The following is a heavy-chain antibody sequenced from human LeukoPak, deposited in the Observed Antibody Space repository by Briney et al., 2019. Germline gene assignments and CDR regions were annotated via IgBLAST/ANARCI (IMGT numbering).Heavy chain of an antibody. CDR2: IYSGGSS. V-gene: IGHV3-66*01. CDR3: ARGMGGYGGYDY. J-gene: IGHJ4*02. CDR1: GFTVSSNY. Sequence: GGSLRLSCAASGFTVSSNYMSWVRQAPGQGLEWVSVIYSGGSSYYADSVKGRFTISRDNSKNTVYLQMNSLRVEDTAVYYCARGMGGYGGYDYWGQGTLVTVSS. D-gene: IGHD5-12*01.